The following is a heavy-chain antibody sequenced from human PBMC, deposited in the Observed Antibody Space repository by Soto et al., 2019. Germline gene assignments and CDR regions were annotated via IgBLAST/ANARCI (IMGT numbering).Heavy chain of an antibody. Sequence: SETLSLTCSISGGSISDYQWNWIRQPPGKGLEWIGYIYYSGRTNYNPSLKSRLTISLDTSTRQFSLRLRSVTAADTAVYYCAGMGGLGKFSPYLHSGGQGPLVP. D-gene: IGHD3-16*02. CDR1: GGSISDYQ. CDR2: IYYSGRT. V-gene: IGHV4-59*01. CDR3: AGMGGLGKFSPYLHS. J-gene: IGHJ4*02.